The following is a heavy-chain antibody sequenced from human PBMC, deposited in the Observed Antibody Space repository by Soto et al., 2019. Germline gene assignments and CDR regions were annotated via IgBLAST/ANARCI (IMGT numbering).Heavy chain of an antibody. CDR2: IHHSGRT. V-gene: IGHV4-34*01. D-gene: IGHD3-3*01. J-gene: IGHJ4*02. CDR1: GGSFDGYY. Sequence: TSGTLSLTCALYGGSFDGYYWSWIRQSPGKGLEWIGEIHHSGRTKYNPSPKSRVSLSVDTSTKHFSLKLTSVTAADRGVYYCARGVDSWSGYLFWGQGTPVTVSS. CDR3: ARGVDSWSGYLF.